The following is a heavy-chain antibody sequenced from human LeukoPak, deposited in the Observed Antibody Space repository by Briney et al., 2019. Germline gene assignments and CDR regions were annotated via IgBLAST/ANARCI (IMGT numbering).Heavy chain of an antibody. Sequence: AGGSLRLSCAASGFTFSSYAMSWVRQAPGKGLEWVSAISGSGGSTYYADSVKGRFTISRDNSKNTLYLQMNSLRAEDTAGYYCAKDGYYGDYLFDYWGQGTLVTVSS. CDR3: AKDGYYGDYLFDY. D-gene: IGHD4-17*01. J-gene: IGHJ4*02. V-gene: IGHV3-23*01. CDR1: GFTFSSYA. CDR2: ISGSGGST.